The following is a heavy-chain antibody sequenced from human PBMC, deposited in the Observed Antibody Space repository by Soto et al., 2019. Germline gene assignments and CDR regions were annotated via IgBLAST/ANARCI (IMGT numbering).Heavy chain of an antibody. J-gene: IGHJ4*02. D-gene: IGHD2-15*01. CDR1: GFTFSSYW. Sequence: QQRESLKISCAASGFTFSSYWMSWVRQAPGKGLEWVANIKQDGSEKYYVDSVKGRFTISRDNAKNSLYLQMNSLRAEDTAVYYCARLKRCSGGSCYIYYFDYWGQGTLVTVSS. V-gene: IGHV3-7*01. CDR3: ARLKRCSGGSCYIYYFDY. CDR2: IKQDGSEK.